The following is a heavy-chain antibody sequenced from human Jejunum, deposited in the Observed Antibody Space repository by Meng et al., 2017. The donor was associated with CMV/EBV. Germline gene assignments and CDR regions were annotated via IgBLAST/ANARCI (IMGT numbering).Heavy chain of an antibody. J-gene: IGHJ4*02. Sequence: GFSFSTYAMDWVRQAPGKGLECVAIISIYGRNEYYADSVKGRFTISRDDSKNTVYLEMNNLKPDDTAIYYCARQQGYFDSTMAYFDSWGQGTLVTVSS. CDR3: ARQQGYFDSTMAYFDS. CDR1: GFSFSTYA. CDR2: ISIYGRNE. D-gene: IGHD2/OR15-2a*01. V-gene: IGHV3-30*03.